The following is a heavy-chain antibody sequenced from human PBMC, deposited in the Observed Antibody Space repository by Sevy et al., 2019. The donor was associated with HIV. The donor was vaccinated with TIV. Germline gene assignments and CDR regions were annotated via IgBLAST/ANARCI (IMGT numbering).Heavy chain of an antibody. Sequence: GGSLRLSCVAPGFKFNGHGIHWVRQAPGKGLQWVAGISHDGDNKIYGDSVKGRFSISGDQSKNTVYLKMGTLTPEDTAIYYCARDFEVNNWRVVGAFDMWGLGTLVTVSS. D-gene: IGHD3-3*01. CDR2: ISHDGDNK. J-gene: IGHJ3*02. CDR1: GFKFNGHG. CDR3: ARDFEVNNWRVVGAFDM. V-gene: IGHV3-30*14.